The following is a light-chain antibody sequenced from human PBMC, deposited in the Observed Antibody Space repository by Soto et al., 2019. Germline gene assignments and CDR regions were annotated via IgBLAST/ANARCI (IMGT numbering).Light chain of an antibody. CDR2: GAS. CDR3: QQYDSSPLT. Sequence: EIVLTQSPGTLSLSPGERATLSWRASQSVSSSYLAWYQQKPGQAPRLLMYGASSKATGIPDRFSGRGSGTDFTLTISTLEPDDFAVYYCQQYDSSPLTFGGGTKVEIK. V-gene: IGKV3-20*01. CDR1: QSVSSSY. J-gene: IGKJ4*01.